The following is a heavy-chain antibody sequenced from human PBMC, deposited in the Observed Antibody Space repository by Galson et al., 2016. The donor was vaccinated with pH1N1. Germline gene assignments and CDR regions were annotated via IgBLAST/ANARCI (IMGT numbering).Heavy chain of an antibody. CDR1: GYTFTRYY. CDR3: TRDLGRLRDY. CDR2: LDPTGGGT. V-gene: IGHV1-46*01. D-gene: IGHD1-26*01. J-gene: IGHJ4*02. Sequence: SVKVSCKASGYTFTRYYLHWVRQAPGQGLEWMEVLDPTGGGTTYAQKFHSRLTVTRDTSTSTFSMELSSLKSEDTAVYYCTRDLGRLRDYWGQGTLVTVSS.